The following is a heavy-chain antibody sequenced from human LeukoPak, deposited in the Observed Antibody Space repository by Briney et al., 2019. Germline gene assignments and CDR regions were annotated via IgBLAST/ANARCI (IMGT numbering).Heavy chain of an antibody. J-gene: IGHJ6*04. Sequence: GRSLRLSCAASGFTFSSYGMHWVRQAPGKGLEWVAVISYDGSNKYYADSVKGRFTISRDNSKNTLYLQMNSLRAEDTAVYYCAKDGAWFGELYKRYYGVDVWGKGTTVTVSS. CDR3: AKDGAWFGELYKRYYGVDV. V-gene: IGHV3-30*18. D-gene: IGHD3-10*01. CDR1: GFTFSSYG. CDR2: ISYDGSNK.